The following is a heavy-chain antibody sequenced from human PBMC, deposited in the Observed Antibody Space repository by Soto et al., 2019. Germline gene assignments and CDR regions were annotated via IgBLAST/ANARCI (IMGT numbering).Heavy chain of an antibody. CDR1: GGSISSSSYY. CDR2: IYYSGST. V-gene: IGHV4-39*01. J-gene: IGHJ4*02. CDR3: ARLWIAGRYFDY. Sequence: LSLTCTVSGGSISSSSYYWGWIRQPPGKGLEWIGSIYYSGSTYYNPSLKSRVTISVDTSKNQFSLKLSSVTAADTAVYYCARLWIAGRYFDYWGQGTLVTVSS. D-gene: IGHD2-21*01.